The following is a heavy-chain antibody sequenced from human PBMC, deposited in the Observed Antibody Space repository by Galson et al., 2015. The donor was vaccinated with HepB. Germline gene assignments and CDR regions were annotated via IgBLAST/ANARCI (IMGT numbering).Heavy chain of an antibody. J-gene: IGHJ4*02. D-gene: IGHD2-15*01. CDR2: VSPYNANT. V-gene: IGHV1-18*01. Sequence: VKVSCKASGYTFGDSGIIWVRQAPGQGLEWMGWVSPYNANTNYAQKFRGRVTLTTVTSTTIAYMELRSLRSDDTAIYYCAREGSYCIGDACYYYFDYWGQGSLVTVSS. CDR3: AREGSYCIGDACYYYFDY. CDR1: GYTFGDSG.